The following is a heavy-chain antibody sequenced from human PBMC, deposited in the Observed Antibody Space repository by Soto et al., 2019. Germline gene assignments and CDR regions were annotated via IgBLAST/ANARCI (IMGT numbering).Heavy chain of an antibody. CDR1: GFTFSSYG. CDR3: AKGSERWELLGKDY. Sequence: QVQLVESGGGVVQPGRSLRLSCAASGFTFSSYGMHWVRQAPGKGLEWVAVISYDGSNKYYADSVKGRFTISRDNSKNTLYLQMNSLRAEDTAVYYCAKGSERWELLGKDYWGQGTLVTVSS. V-gene: IGHV3-30*18. CDR2: ISYDGSNK. D-gene: IGHD1-26*01. J-gene: IGHJ4*02.